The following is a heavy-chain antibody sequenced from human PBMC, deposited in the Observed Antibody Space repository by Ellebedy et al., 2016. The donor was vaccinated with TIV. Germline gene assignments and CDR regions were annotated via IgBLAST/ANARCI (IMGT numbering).Heavy chain of an antibody. D-gene: IGHD6-13*01. CDR2: IWYDGSNK. J-gene: IGHJ6*04. CDR3: ARDMGVAAAGPPYYYYRMDV. V-gene: IGHV3-33*07. CDR1: GFTFNFSSYG. Sequence: GGSLRLSCVASGFTFNFSSYGMYWVRQAPGKGLDWVALIWYDGSNKDYVDSVKGRFTISRANAKNTLYLQMNSLRAEDTAVSYCARDMGVAAAGPPYYYYRMDVWGKGTTVTVSS.